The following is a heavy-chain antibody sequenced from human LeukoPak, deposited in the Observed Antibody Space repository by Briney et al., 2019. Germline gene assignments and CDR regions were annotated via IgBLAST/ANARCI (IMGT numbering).Heavy chain of an antibody. CDR1: GYSISSGYY. J-gene: IGHJ4*02. D-gene: IGHD3-16*01. V-gene: IGHV4-38-2*01. Sequence: SETLSLTCAVSGYSISSGYYWGWIRQPPGKGLEWIGSIYHSGSTYYNPSLKSRVTISVDTSKNQFSLKLSSVTAADTAVYYCARLLIGLYDNSDWGQGTLVTVSS. CDR3: ARLLIGLYDNSD. CDR2: IYHSGST.